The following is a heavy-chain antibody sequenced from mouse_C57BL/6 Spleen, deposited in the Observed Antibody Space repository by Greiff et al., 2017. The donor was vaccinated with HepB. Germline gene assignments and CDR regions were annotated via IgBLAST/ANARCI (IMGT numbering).Heavy chain of an antibody. Sequence: QVQLQQPGAELVRPGSSVKLSCKASGYTFTSYWMHWVKQRPIQGLEWIGNIDPSDSETHYNQKFKVKATLTVDKSSSTAYMQLSSLTSEDSAVYYCARANWDYAMDYWGQGTSVTVSS. J-gene: IGHJ4*01. CDR3: ARANWDYAMDY. CDR2: IDPSDSET. D-gene: IGHD4-1*01. CDR1: GYTFTSYW. V-gene: IGHV1-52*01.